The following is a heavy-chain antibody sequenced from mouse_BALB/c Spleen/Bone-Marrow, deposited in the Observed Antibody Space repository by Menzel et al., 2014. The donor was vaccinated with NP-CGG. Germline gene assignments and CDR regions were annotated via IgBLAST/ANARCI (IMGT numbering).Heavy chain of an antibody. CDR1: GFTFSDYG. CDR2: ISNLAYSI. CDR3: ARDYYGSSYWDFDV. D-gene: IGHD1-1*01. V-gene: IGHV5-15*02. Sequence: EVQLVESGGGLVQPGGSRKLSCAASGFTFSDYGMAWVRQAPGKGPEWVAFISNLAYSIYYADTVTGRFTISRENAKNTPYLEMSSLRSEDTAMYYCARDYYGSSYWDFDVWGAGTTVTVSS. J-gene: IGHJ1*01.